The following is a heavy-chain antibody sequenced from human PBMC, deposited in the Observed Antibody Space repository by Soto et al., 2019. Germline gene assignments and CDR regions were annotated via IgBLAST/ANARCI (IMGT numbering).Heavy chain of an antibody. J-gene: IGHJ2*01. CDR2: TYYRSKWYN. V-gene: IGHV6-1*01. CDR1: GDSVSSNSAA. D-gene: IGHD6-19*01. CDR3: ARPRSRSHSSGGYWYFDL. Sequence: SQTLSLTCAISGDSVSSNSAAWNWIRQSPSRGLEWLGRTYYRSKWYNDYAVSVKSRITINPDTSKNQFSLQLNSVTPEDTAVYYCARPRSRSHSSGGYWYFDLWGRGTLVTVSS.